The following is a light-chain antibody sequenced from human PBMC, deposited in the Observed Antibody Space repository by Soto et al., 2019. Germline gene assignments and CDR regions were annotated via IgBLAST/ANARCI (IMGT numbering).Light chain of an antibody. V-gene: IGKV1-6*02. CDR1: QDIGND. Sequence: THMTHSPSSFSVCFTYIVTITCRASQDIGNDLGWYQQRPGEAPELLLYAASTLRSGVPSRFSGSGSGTQFTLTINNLQPEDSATYLCLQDHDYPWTFGPGSKVDIK. CDR2: AAS. J-gene: IGKJ3*01. CDR3: LQDHDYPWT.